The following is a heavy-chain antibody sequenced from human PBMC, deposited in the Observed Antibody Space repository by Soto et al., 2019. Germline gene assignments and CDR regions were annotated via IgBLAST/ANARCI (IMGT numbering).Heavy chain of an antibody. Sequence: ASVKVSCKASGYTFTSYAMHWVRQAPGQRLEWMGWINAGNGNTKYSQKFQGRVTITRDTSASTAYMELSSLRSEDTAVYYCARNIVVVPAAMSPHRAFDIWGQGTMVTVSS. CDR3: ARNIVVVPAAMSPHRAFDI. D-gene: IGHD2-2*01. CDR2: INAGNGNT. V-gene: IGHV1-3*01. CDR1: GYTFTSYA. J-gene: IGHJ3*02.